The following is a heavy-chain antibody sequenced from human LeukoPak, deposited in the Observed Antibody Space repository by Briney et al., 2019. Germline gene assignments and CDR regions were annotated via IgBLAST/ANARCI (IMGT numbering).Heavy chain of an antibody. CDR3: ARVGLGEWYFDL. CDR1: GFTFSSYW. CDR2: IKQDGSEK. V-gene: IGHV3-7*01. Sequence: GGSLRLSCAASGFTFSSYWMSWVRQAPGKGLEWVANIKQDGSEKYYVDSVKGRFTISRDNAKNSLYVQMNSLRVEDTAVYYCARVGLGEWYFDLWGRGTLVTVSS. J-gene: IGHJ2*01. D-gene: IGHD1-26*01.